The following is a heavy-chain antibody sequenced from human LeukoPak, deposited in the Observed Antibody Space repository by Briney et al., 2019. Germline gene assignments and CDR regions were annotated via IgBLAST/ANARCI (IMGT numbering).Heavy chain of an antibody. D-gene: IGHD2-2*01. Sequence: VKPSETLSLTCTVSGGSISSYYWSWIRQPAGKGLEWIGRIYTSGSTNYNPSLKCRVTMSVDTSKNQFSLKLSSVTAADTAVYYCARSNRYQLLSPLDYWGQGTLVTVSS. J-gene: IGHJ4*02. CDR1: GGSISSYY. V-gene: IGHV4-4*07. CDR3: ARSNRYQLLSPLDY. CDR2: IYTSGST.